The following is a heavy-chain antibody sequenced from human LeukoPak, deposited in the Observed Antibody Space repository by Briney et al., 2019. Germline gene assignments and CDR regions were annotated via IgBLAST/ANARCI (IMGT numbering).Heavy chain of an antibody. J-gene: IGHJ4*02. CDR2: IRYDGSNK. CDR3: AKDPGYYDFWSGYYPSHPFDY. D-gene: IGHD3-3*01. CDR1: GFTFSSYG. V-gene: IGHV3-30*02. Sequence: GGSLRLSCAASGFTFSSYGMHWVRQAPGKGLEWVAFIRYDGSNKYYADSVKGRFTISRVNSKNTLYLQMNSLRAEDTAVYYCAKDPGYYDFWSGYYPSHPFDYWGQGTLVTVSS.